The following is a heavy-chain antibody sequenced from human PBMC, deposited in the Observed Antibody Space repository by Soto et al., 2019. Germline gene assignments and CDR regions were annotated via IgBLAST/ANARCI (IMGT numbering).Heavy chain of an antibody. CDR3: ARFAAFRGALGAFDI. Sequence: EVQLVESGGGLVQPGGSLRLSCAASGFTVSSNYMSWVRQAPGKGLEWVSVIYSGGRTYYADSVKGRFTISRHNSKNTLYLQVNSLRAEDTAVYYCARFAAFRGALGAFDIWGQGTMVTLSS. V-gene: IGHV3-53*04. CDR2: IYSGGRT. CDR1: GFTVSSNY. D-gene: IGHD3-16*01. J-gene: IGHJ3*02.